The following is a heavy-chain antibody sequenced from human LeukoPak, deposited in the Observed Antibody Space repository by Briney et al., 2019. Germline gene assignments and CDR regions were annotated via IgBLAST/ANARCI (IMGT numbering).Heavy chain of an antibody. CDR1: GGSISSYY. CDR3: ARQLGATHYWFDP. D-gene: IGHD1-26*01. J-gene: IGHJ5*02. V-gene: IGHV4-59*01. Sequence: QPSETLSLTCTVSGGSISSYYWSWIRQPPGKGLEWIGYIYYSGSTNYNPSLKSRVTISVDTSKNQFSLKLSSVTAADTAVYYRARQLGATHYWFDPWGQGTLVTVSS. CDR2: IYYSGST.